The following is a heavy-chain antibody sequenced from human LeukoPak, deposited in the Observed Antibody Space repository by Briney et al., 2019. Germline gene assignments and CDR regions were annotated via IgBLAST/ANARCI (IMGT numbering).Heavy chain of an antibody. V-gene: IGHV1-18*01. J-gene: IGHJ4*02. CDR2: ISAYNGNT. CDR3: ARDGGYSSGSSDY. D-gene: IGHD6-19*01. Sequence: ASVKVSCKASGYTFTNYGISWVRQAPGQGLEWMGWISAYNGNTNYAQKFQGRVTMTTDTSTTTAYMEVKSPRSDDTAVFYCARDGGYSSGSSDYWGQGTLVTVSS. CDR1: GYTFTNYG.